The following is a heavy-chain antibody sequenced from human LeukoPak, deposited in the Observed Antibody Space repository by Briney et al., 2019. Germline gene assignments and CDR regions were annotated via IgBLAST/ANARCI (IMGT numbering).Heavy chain of an antibody. Sequence: GESLKISCKGSGYNFTSYWIGWVRQMPGKGLEWMGIIYPSDSDTRYNLSFQGQVTISADKSISTAYLQWSSLKASDTAMYYCARLVANAPDWFDPWGQGTLVTVSS. V-gene: IGHV5-51*01. CDR3: ARLVANAPDWFDP. CDR2: IYPSDSDT. D-gene: IGHD5-12*01. CDR1: GYNFTSYW. J-gene: IGHJ5*02.